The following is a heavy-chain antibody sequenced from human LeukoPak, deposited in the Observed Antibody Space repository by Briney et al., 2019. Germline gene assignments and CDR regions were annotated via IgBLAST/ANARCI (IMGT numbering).Heavy chain of an antibody. Sequence: GGSLRLSCAASGFTFSSYAMHWVRQAPGKGLEYVSSISSNGGSTYYANSVKGRFTISRDNSKNTLYVQMGSLRAEDMAVYYCARDSSSTNPYYGMDVWGQGTTVTVSS. D-gene: IGHD6-13*01. CDR1: GFTFSSYA. CDR3: ARDSSSTNPYYGMDV. CDR2: ISSNGGST. J-gene: IGHJ6*02. V-gene: IGHV3-64*01.